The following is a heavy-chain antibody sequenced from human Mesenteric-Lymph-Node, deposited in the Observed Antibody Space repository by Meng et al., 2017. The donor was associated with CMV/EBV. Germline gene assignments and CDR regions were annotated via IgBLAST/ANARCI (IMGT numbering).Heavy chain of an antibody. V-gene: IGHV3-23*01. CDR1: GFTFSSYS. J-gene: IGHJ4*02. Sequence: GESLKISCAASGFTFSSYSMNWVRQAPGKGLEWVSAISGSGGSTYYADSVKGRFTISRDNSKNTLYLQMNSLRAEDTAVYYCAKAVLRPWAFDYWGQGTLVTVSS. D-gene: IGHD3-3*01. CDR2: ISGSGGST. CDR3: AKAVLRPWAFDY.